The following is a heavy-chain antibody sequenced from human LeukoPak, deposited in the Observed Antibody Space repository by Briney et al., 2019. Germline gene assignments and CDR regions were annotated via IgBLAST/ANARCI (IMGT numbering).Heavy chain of an antibody. D-gene: IGHD3-10*01. Sequence: ASVKVSCKASGGTFSSYAISWVRQAPGQRLEWMGWINAGNGNTKYSQKFQGRVTITRDTSASTAYMELSSLRSEDTAVYYCARDRGVGDYFDYWGQGTLVTVSS. CDR2: INAGNGNT. J-gene: IGHJ4*02. CDR1: GGTFSSYA. CDR3: ARDRGVGDYFDY. V-gene: IGHV1-3*01.